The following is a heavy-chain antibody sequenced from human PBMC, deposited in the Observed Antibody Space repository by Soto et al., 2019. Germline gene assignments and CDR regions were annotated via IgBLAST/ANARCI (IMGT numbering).Heavy chain of an antibody. CDR1: GGTFSSYA. CDR2: IIPIFGTA. CDR3: ARVQAFYYDSSGGWFDP. D-gene: IGHD3-22*01. V-gene: IGHV1-69*13. J-gene: IGHJ5*02. Sequence: ASVKVSCKASGGTFSSYAISWVRQAPGQGLEWMGGIIPIFGTANYAQKFQGRVTITADESTSTAYMELSSLRSEDTAVYYCARVQAFYYDSSGGWFDPWGQGTLVTVSS.